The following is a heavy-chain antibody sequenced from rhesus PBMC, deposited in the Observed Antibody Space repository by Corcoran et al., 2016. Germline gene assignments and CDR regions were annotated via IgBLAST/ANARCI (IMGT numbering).Heavy chain of an antibody. V-gene: IGHV3S5*01. CDR2: INSNGGDT. D-gene: IGHD3S6*01. CDR3: AKGIARHSGYISGYYFDY. CDR1: GFTFSSYG. J-gene: IGHJ4*01. Sequence: EVQLVETGGGLVQPGGSLKLSCAASGFTFSSYGMSWVRQAPGKGLEWVSAINSNGGDTYYADSVKGRFTVSRDNSKNTVSLQMNSLRAEDTAVYYCAKGIARHSGYISGYYFDYWGQGVLVTVSS.